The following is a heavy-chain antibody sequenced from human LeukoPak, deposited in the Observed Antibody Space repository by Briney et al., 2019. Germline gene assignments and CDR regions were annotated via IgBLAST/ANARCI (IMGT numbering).Heavy chain of an antibody. V-gene: IGHV1-46*01. Sequence: ASVKVSCKASGYTFTSYYMHWVRQAPGQGLEWMGIINPSGGSTSYAQKFQGRVTMTTDTSTSTAYMELRSLRSDDTAVYYCAREVITFGGVIVISLDYWGQGTLVTVSS. D-gene: IGHD3-16*02. J-gene: IGHJ4*02. CDR3: AREVITFGGVIVISLDY. CDR2: INPSGGST. CDR1: GYTFTSYY.